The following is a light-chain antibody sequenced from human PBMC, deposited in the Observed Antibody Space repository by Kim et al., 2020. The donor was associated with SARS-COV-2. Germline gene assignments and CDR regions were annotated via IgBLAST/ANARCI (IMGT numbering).Light chain of an antibody. CDR2: DNN. J-gene: IGLJ2*01. CDR3: GTWDSSMSAVV. V-gene: IGLV1-51*01. Sequence: GQKVTISCSGSSSNIGNNYVSWYQQFPGTAPNLLIYDNNKRPSGIPDRFSGSKSGTSATLDITGLQTGDEADYYCGTWDSSMSAVVFGGGTQLTVL. CDR1: SSNIGNNY.